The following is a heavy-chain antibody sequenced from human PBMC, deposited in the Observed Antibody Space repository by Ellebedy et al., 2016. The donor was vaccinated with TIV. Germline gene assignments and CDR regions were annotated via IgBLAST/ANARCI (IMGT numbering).Heavy chain of an antibody. J-gene: IGHJ4*02. V-gene: IGHV3-48*04. D-gene: IGHD3-22*01. CDR3: ARGYYDSSGYEHFDY. CDR2: ISSTTSTI. CDR1: GFTFSSYS. Sequence: GESLKISXAASGFTFSSYSMNWVRQAPGKGLEWVSYISSTTSTIYYADSVKGRFTISRDNAKNSLYLQMNSLRAEDTAVYYCARGYYDSSGYEHFDYWGQGTLVTVSS.